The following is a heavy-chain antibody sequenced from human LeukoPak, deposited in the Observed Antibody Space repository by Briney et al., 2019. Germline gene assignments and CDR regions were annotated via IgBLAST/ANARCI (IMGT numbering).Heavy chain of an antibody. CDR3: ARASFGPIAVAGPPPKLDY. J-gene: IGHJ4*02. CDR1: GFTVSSNS. CDR2: IYSAGST. D-gene: IGHD6-19*01. Sequence: GGSLRLSCTVSGFTVSSNSMSWVRQAPGKGLEWVSFIYSAGSTHYSDSVKGRFTISIDNSKNTLYLQMNSLRAEDTAVYYCARASFGPIAVAGPPPKLDYWGQGTLVTVSS. V-gene: IGHV3-53*01.